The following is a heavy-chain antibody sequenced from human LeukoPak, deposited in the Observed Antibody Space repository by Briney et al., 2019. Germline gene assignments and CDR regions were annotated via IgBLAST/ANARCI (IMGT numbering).Heavy chain of an antibody. CDR1: GFTFSSYA. J-gene: IGHJ4*02. D-gene: IGHD6-13*01. Sequence: GGSLRLSCAASGFTFSSYAMSWVRQAPGKGLEWVSAISGSGGSTYYADSVKGRFTISRDNSKNTLYLQMNSLRAEDTAVYYCARRGYSSSWSEGDFDYWGQGTLVTVSS. CDR3: ARRGYSSSWSEGDFDY. V-gene: IGHV3-23*01. CDR2: ISGSGGST.